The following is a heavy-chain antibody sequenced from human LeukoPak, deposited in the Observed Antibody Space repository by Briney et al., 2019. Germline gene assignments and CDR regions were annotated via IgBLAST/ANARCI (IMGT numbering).Heavy chain of an antibody. Sequence: PGGSLRLSCAASGFTFSIYWMHWVRQAPGKGLVWVSRINSDGSSTSYADSVKGRFTISRDNAKNTLYLQMNSLRAEDTALYYCARVRGYYGSGSYAFDIWGQGTMVTVSS. D-gene: IGHD3-10*01. J-gene: IGHJ3*02. CDR1: GFTFSIYW. CDR2: INSDGSST. V-gene: IGHV3-74*01. CDR3: ARVRGYYGSGSYAFDI.